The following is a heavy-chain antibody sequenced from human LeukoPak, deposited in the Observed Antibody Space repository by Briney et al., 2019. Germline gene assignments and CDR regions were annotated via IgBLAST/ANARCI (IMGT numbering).Heavy chain of an antibody. Sequence: PSQTLSLTCTVSGASISSGDYYWTWIRQHPGKGLEWIGNIHYSGSTYYNPSLKSRLNISVDTSKNQFSLKLSSGTAADTAVYYCARGNQDYQYYMDVWGKGTPVTVSS. J-gene: IGHJ6*03. CDR1: GASISSGDYY. V-gene: IGHV4-31*03. CDR3: ARGNQDYQYYMDV. CDR2: IHYSGST.